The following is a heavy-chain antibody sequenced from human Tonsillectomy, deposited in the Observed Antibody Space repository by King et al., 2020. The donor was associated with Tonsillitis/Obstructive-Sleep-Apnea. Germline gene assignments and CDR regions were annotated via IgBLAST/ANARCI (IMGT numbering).Heavy chain of an antibody. CDR2: IYYSGTT. V-gene: IGHV4-39*01. Sequence: QLQESGPGLVKPSETLSLTCTVSGGSISSSTYYWGWIRQPPGKGLECIGSIYYSGTTYYNPSLNSRVTISVDTSKNQFSLKLSSVTAADTAVYYCASFLKTYLGIAVAGPTYWGQGTLVTVSS. CDR3: ASFLKTYLGIAVAGPTY. D-gene: IGHD6-19*01. J-gene: IGHJ4*02. CDR1: GGSISSSTYY.